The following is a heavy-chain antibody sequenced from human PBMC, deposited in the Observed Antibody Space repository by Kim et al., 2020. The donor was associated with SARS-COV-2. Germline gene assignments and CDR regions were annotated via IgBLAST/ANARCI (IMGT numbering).Heavy chain of an antibody. V-gene: IGHV3-30*01. Sequence: GKGRFTTSRDHSKTTLYLKMTSLRAEDRAVYYCARDRYYDGNDYYRHFDYWGQGTLVTVSS. D-gene: IGHD3-22*01. CDR3: ARDRYYDGNDYYRHFDY. J-gene: IGHJ4*02.